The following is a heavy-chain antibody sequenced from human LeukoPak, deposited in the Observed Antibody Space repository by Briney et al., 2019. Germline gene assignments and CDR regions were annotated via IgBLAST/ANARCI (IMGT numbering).Heavy chain of an antibody. V-gene: IGHV4-4*07. CDR1: GGSITTYY. CDR3: ARQGGLGTPASGSLEALDY. Sequence: SSETLSLTCTVSGGSITTYYWSWLRQPAGKGLEWIGRFYVSGGIDYNPSLKSRITISLDKSKNQFSLNLTSVTAADTAVYYCARQGGLGTPASGSLEALDYWGQGTLVTVSS. J-gene: IGHJ4*02. CDR2: FYVSGGI. D-gene: IGHD4-23*01.